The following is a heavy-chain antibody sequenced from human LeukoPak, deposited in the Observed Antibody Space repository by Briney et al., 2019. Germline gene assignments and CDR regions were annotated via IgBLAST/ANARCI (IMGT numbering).Heavy chain of an antibody. D-gene: IGHD1-26*01. CDR3: ARLSESYWGGFDY. J-gene: IGHJ4*02. V-gene: IGHV4-59*08. Sequence: SETLSLTCTVSGGSISSYYWSWIRQPPGKGLEWIGYIYYSGSTNYNPSLKSRVTISVDTSKNQFSLKLSSATAADTAVYYCARLSESYWGGFDYWGQGTLVTVSS. CDR1: GGSISSYY. CDR2: IYYSGST.